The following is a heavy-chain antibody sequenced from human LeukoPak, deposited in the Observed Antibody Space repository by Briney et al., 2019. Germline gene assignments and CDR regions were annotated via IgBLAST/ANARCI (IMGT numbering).Heavy chain of an antibody. V-gene: IGHV3-7*01. J-gene: IGHJ6*04. CDR2: INQYGGEI. CDR1: GFTFSDYW. CDR3: AKDRYYDTLTGLYYYYYGMDV. D-gene: IGHD3-9*01. Sequence: PGGSLRLSCAASGFTFSDYWMTWVRQTPGKGLECVANINQYGGEISYVDSVKGRFTISRDNSKNTLYLQMNSLRAEDTAVYYCAKDRYYDTLTGLYYYYYGMDVWGKGTTVTVSS.